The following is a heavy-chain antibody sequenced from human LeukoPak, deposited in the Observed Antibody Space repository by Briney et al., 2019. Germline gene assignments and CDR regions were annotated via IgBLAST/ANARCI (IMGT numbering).Heavy chain of an antibody. V-gene: IGHV4-34*01. D-gene: IGHD3-3*01. CDR2: INHSGST. J-gene: IGHJ4*02. CDR1: GGSFSGYY. CDR3: ARDRLMTIFGVVPYFDY. Sequence: SETLSLTCAVYGGSFSGYYWSWIRQPPGKGLEWIGEINHSGSTNYNPSLKSRVTISVDTSKNQFSLKLSSVTAADTAVYYCARDRLMTIFGVVPYFDYWGQGTLVTVSS.